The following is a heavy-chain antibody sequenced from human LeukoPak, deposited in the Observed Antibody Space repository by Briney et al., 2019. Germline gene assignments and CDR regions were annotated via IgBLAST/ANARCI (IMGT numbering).Heavy chain of an antibody. CDR2: IHYSGST. Sequence: SETLSLTCTVSDGLIRSSDYYWGWIRQPPGKGLEWMGSIHYSGSTYYNPSLKSRVTISVDMSKNQFSLKLSSVTAADTAVYYCARSYCSSSCYAVGAFDIWGQGTVVTVSS. CDR3: ARSYCSSSCYAVGAFDI. CDR1: DGLIRSSDYY. J-gene: IGHJ3*02. D-gene: IGHD2-2*01. V-gene: IGHV4-39*01.